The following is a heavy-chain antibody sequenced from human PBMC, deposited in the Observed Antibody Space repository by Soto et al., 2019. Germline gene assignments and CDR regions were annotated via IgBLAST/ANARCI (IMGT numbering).Heavy chain of an antibody. CDR3: VGKQWLPPMGAFDI. CDR1: GFTFSSYA. J-gene: IGHJ3*02. V-gene: IGHV3-64D*08. CDR2: ISSNGGST. D-gene: IGHD6-19*01. Sequence: GGSLRLSCSASGFTFSSYAMHWVRQAPGKGLEYVSAISSNGGSTYYADSVKGRFTISRDNSKNTLYLQMSSLRAEDTAVYYCVGKQWLPPMGAFDIWGQGTMVTVSS.